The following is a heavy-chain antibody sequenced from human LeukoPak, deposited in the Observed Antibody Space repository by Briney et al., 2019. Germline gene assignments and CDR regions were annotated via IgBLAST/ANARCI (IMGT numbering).Heavy chain of an antibody. CDR3: AKDYGGNNYDTLDI. V-gene: IGHV3-30*18. D-gene: IGHD4-23*01. CDR2: ISSDGSNK. J-gene: IGHJ3*02. CDR1: GFTFSGYG. Sequence: PGGSLRLSCAASGFTFSGYGMHWVRQAPGKGLEWVAIISSDGSNKYYADSVKGRFTISRDNSKITLYLQMNSLRAEDTAVYYCAKDYGGNNYDTLDIWGQGTMVAVSS.